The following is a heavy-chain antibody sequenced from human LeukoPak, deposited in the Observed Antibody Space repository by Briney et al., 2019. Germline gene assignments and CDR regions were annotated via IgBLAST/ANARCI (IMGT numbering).Heavy chain of an antibody. CDR2: TYYRSKWYN. CDR1: GDSVSSNSAA. J-gene: IGHJ4*02. Sequence: SQTLSLTCAVSGDSVSSNSAAWNWIRQSPSRGLEWLGRTYYRSKWYNDYAVSVKSRITINPDTSKNQFSLQLNSVTPEDAAVYYCAREGLGGYCSGGNCPPHLFYYWGQGSLVTVSS. D-gene: IGHD2-15*01. V-gene: IGHV6-1*01. CDR3: AREGLGGYCSGGNCPPHLFYY.